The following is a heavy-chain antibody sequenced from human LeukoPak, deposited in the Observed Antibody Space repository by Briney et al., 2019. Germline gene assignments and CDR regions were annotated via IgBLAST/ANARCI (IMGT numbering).Heavy chain of an antibody. CDR1: GGSFSGYY. Sequence: PSETLSLTCAVYGGSFSGYYWSWIRQPPGKGLEWIGEINHSGSTNYNPSLKSRVTISVDTSKNQFSLKLSSVTAADTAVYYCAGKTGIAVAGKRRGYFDYWGQGTLVTVSS. CDR2: INHSGST. J-gene: IGHJ4*02. CDR3: AGKTGIAVAGKRRGYFDY. V-gene: IGHV4-34*01. D-gene: IGHD6-19*01.